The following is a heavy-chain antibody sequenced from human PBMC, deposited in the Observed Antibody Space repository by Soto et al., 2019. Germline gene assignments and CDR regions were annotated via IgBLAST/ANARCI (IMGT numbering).Heavy chain of an antibody. CDR1: AFTFISYA. J-gene: IGHJ4*02. CDR3: AKDHSSGRYCFDY. D-gene: IGHD6-19*01. CDR2: ISGSGGNT. V-gene: IGHV3-23*01. Sequence: GGSLRLSCSSSAFTFISYAMSWVLHAPGKGLEWVSVISGSGGNTYYADSVKGRFTISRDNSKNTLYLQMNTLRAEDTAVYYCAKDHSSGRYCFDYWGQGTLVTVSS.